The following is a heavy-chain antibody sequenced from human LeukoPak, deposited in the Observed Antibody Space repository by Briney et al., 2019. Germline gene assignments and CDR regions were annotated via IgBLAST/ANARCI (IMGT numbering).Heavy chain of an antibody. J-gene: IGHJ4*02. CDR1: GGSFSGYY. CDR3: ARTCYCSGMVFDS. D-gene: IGHD3-10*01. V-gene: IGHV4-34*01. CDR2: INHSGST. Sequence: SETLSLTCAVYGGSFSGYYWTLIRQPPGKGLEGIGEINHSGSTNSNPSLKSRISISVDTSKNQFSLKLTSVTAADTAVYYCARTCYCSGMVFDSWGQGTLVTVSS.